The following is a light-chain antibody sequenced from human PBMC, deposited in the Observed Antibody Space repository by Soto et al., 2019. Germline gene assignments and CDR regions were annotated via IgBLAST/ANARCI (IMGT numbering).Light chain of an antibody. J-gene: IGLJ2*01. CDR2: EVR. Sequence: QSALTQPASVSGSPGQSITISCTGTSSDVGNYNFVSWYQQHPDKAPKLILYEVRNRPSGVSNRFSGSKSGNTASLTISGLQAEDEADYYCSSYTSTSTPVVFGGGTKVTVL. CDR1: SSDVGNYNF. V-gene: IGLV2-14*01. CDR3: SSYTSTSTPVV.